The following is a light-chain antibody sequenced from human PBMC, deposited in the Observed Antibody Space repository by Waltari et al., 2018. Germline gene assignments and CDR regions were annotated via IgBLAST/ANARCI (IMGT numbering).Light chain of an antibody. CDR3: QQSYDYPFT. Sequence: DIQLTLSPSSLSASVGVIVTIGCRATKNMTRYLDWYQQKPGKAPNLLIHTVSKLHSGVPSRFSGSGSGTDFTLAISSLQPEDFASYYCQQSYDYPFTFGPGTTVDLK. J-gene: IGKJ3*01. V-gene: IGKV1-39*01. CDR2: TVS. CDR1: KNMTRY.